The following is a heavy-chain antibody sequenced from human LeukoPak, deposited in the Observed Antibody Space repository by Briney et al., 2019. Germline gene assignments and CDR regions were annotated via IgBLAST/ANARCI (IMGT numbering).Heavy chain of an antibody. CDR2: INHSGST. V-gene: IGHV4-34*01. CDR1: GGSFSGYY. Sequence: SETLSLTCAVYGGSFSGYYWSWIRQPPGKGLEWIGEINHSGSTNYNPSLKSRVTISVDTSKNQFSLKLSSVTAADTAVYYCARERRAYGSGSLAVYYFDYWGQGTLVTVSS. CDR3: ARERRAYGSGSLAVYYFDY. J-gene: IGHJ4*02. D-gene: IGHD3-10*01.